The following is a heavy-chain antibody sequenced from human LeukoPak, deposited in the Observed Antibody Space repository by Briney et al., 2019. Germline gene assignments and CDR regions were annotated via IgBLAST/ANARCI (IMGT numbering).Heavy chain of an antibody. Sequence: GRSLRLSCAASGFIFSNYDIHWVRQAPGKGLEWVALISYDGSHKYYADSVQGRFTISRDSSKNTLYLQMNSLRAEDTALYYCAKHGYCSGISCFFDFWGQGTLVTVSS. CDR3: AKHGYCSGISCFFDF. CDR2: ISYDGSHK. V-gene: IGHV3-30*18. CDR1: GFIFSNYD. J-gene: IGHJ4*02. D-gene: IGHD2-2*03.